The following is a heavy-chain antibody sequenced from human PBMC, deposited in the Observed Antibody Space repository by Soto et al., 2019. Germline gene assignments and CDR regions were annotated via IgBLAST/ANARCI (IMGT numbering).Heavy chain of an antibody. Sequence: PGGSLRLSCAASGFTFSSYAMHWVRQAPGKGLEWVAVISYDGSNKYYADSVKGRFTISRDNSKNTLYLQMNSLRAEDTAVYYCATWPDFWSGYYLDYFDYWGQGTLVTVSS. CDR1: GFTFSSYA. D-gene: IGHD3-3*01. CDR2: ISYDGSNK. V-gene: IGHV3-30-3*01. CDR3: ATWPDFWSGYYLDYFDY. J-gene: IGHJ4*02.